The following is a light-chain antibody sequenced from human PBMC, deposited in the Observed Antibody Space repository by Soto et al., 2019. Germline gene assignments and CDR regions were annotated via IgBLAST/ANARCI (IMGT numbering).Light chain of an antibody. V-gene: IGKV3-20*01. CDR3: HQYGSSPPYT. CDR2: GSL. CDR1: QTVSGNY. Sequence: EIVLTQSPGILSLSPGERATLSCRASQTVSGNYLAWYQQKPGQSPRLLIYGSLDRATGLPDRFSGSVSGTDFTLTINRVEPGDFAVYYCHQYGSSPPYTFGQGNTLEI. J-gene: IGKJ2*01.